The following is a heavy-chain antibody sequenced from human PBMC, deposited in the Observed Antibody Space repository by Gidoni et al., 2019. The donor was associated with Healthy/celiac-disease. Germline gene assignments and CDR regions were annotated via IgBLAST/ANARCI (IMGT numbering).Heavy chain of an antibody. D-gene: IGHD6-6*01. CDR2: ISGSGGST. V-gene: IGHV3-23*01. J-gene: IGHJ6*02. CDR1: GLTFSSYA. CDR3: AKWGSSSSTNTYYGMDV. Sequence: EVQLLESGGGLVQPGGSRRLSCAASGLTFSSYAMSWVRQAPGKGLEWVSAISGSGGSTYYADSVKGRFTISRDNSKNTLYLQMNSLRAEDTAVYYYAKWGSSSSTNTYYGMDVWGQGTTVTVSS.